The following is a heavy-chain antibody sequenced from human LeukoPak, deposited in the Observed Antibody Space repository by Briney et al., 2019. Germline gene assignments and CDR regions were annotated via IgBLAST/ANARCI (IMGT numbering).Heavy chain of an antibody. CDR1: GFTFSSYA. V-gene: IGHV3-30-3*01. CDR3: SKEAGQSYYYYMEV. D-gene: IGHD6-19*01. Sequence: GRSLRLSCAASGFTFSSYAMHWVRQAPGKGLEWVAVISYDGSNKYYADSVKGRFTISRDNSKNTLYLQMNSLRAEDTAVYYCSKEAGQSYYYYMEVWAKGTTVTVSS. J-gene: IGHJ6*03. CDR2: ISYDGSNK.